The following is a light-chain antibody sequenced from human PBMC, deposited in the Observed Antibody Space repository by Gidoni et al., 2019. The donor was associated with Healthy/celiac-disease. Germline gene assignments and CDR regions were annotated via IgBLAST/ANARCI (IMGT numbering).Light chain of an antibody. CDR3: SSYTSSSTLVV. Sequence: QSALTQPASVSGSPGQSLTISCTGTSSDVGGYNYVPWYQQHPGKAPKLMIYEGSKRPSGVSNRFSGSKSGNTASLTISGLQAEDEADYYCSSYTSSSTLVVFGGGTKLTVL. J-gene: IGLJ2*01. V-gene: IGLV2-14*01. CDR2: EGS. CDR1: SSDVGGYNY.